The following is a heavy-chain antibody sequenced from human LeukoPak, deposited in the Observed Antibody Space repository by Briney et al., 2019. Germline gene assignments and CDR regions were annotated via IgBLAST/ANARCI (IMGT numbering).Heavy chain of an antibody. D-gene: IGHD4-23*01. Sequence: PSETLSLTCAVYGGSFSGYYWSWIRQPPEKGLEWIGEINHSGSTNYNPSLKSRVTISVDTSKNQFSLKLSSVTAEDTAVYYCASPVGYWGQGTLVTVSS. J-gene: IGHJ4*02. CDR1: GGSFSGYY. CDR2: INHSGST. V-gene: IGHV4-34*01. CDR3: ASPVGY.